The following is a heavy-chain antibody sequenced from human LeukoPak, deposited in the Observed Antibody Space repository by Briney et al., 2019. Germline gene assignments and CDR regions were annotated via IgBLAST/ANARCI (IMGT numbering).Heavy chain of an antibody. V-gene: IGHV3-7*01. J-gene: IGHJ4*02. D-gene: IGHD6-13*01. CDR3: ARPTGYSSSWSPPVYYFDY. Sequence: GGSLRLSCAASGFTFSIYWMSWVRQAPGKGLEWVSNIKQEGSEKYYVDSVKGRFTISRDNAKNSLYLQMNSLRAEDTAVYYCARPTGYSSSWSPPVYYFDYWGQGTLVTVSS. CDR1: GFTFSIYW. CDR2: IKQEGSEK.